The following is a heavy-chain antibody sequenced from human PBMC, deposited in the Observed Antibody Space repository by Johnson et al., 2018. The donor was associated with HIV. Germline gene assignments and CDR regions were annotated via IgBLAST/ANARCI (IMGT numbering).Heavy chain of an antibody. Sequence: VQLVESGGGVVGPGGSLRLSCAASGFTFEDYGLSWVRQVPGKGLEWVSGINGSGGSKGQAASVMGRSTISGDNAKNSLNLQLNSLRAEDTALYYCARSHRYGTMMATIRPFDIWGQGTMVTVSS. V-gene: IGHV3-20*04. CDR3: ARSHRYGTMMATIRPFDI. J-gene: IGHJ3*02. CDR1: GFTFEDYG. CDR2: INGSGGSK. D-gene: IGHD5-12*01.